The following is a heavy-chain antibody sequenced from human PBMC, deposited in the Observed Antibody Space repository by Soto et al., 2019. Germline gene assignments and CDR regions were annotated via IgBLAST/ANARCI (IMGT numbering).Heavy chain of an antibody. Sequence: EVQLLESGGGLVQPGGSLRLSCAASGFTFRSYATNWVRQAPGKGLEWVSAISGSAGSTYYADSVKGRFTISRDSSKNTLYLQMNSLRAEDTAVYYCAKGNSWSPALVLDIWGQGTMVTVSS. D-gene: IGHD1-7*01. CDR3: AKGNSWSPALVLDI. J-gene: IGHJ3*02. CDR1: GFTFRSYA. V-gene: IGHV3-23*01. CDR2: ISGSAGST.